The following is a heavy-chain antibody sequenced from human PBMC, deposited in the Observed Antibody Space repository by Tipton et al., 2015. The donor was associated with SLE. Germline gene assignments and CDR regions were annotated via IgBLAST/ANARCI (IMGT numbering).Heavy chain of an antibody. CDR1: GGSFSGYY. D-gene: IGHD1-26*01. Sequence: TLSLTCAVYGGSFSGYYWSWIRQPPGKGLEWIGEINHSGSTYYNPSLKSRVTMSVDTSKNQFSLKLGSVTAADTAVYYCATGGSIVGPIRYFDYWGQGTLVTVSS. J-gene: IGHJ4*02. CDR2: INHSGST. V-gene: IGHV4-34*01. CDR3: ATGGSIVGPIRYFDY.